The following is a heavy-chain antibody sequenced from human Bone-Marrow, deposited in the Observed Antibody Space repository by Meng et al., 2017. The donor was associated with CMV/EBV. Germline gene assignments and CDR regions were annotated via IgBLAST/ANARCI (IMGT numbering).Heavy chain of an antibody. CDR3: ARDGAVGATGNYYYYGMDV. Sequence: ASVKVSCKASGGTFSSYTISWVRQAPGQGLEWMGIINPSGGSTSYAQKFQGRVTMTRDTSTSTVYMELSSLRSEDMAVYYCARDGAVGATGNYYYYGMDVWGQGTTVTVSS. CDR2: INPSGGST. D-gene: IGHD1-26*01. CDR1: GGTFSSYT. V-gene: IGHV1-46*01. J-gene: IGHJ6*02.